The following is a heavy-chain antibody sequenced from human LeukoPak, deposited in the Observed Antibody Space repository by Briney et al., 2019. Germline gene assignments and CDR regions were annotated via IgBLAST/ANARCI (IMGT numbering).Heavy chain of an antibody. V-gene: IGHV5-51*01. CDR3: ARTYSSSHYYFDY. CDR2: IYPGDSDT. D-gene: IGHD6-13*01. J-gene: IGHJ4*02. Sequence: GESLKISCKGSGYSFTSYWIGWVRQMPGKGLEWMGIIYPGDSDTRYSPSFQGQVTISADKSISTAYLQWSSLKASDTAMYYCARTYSSSHYYFDYWGQGTLVTVSP. CDR1: GYSFTSYW.